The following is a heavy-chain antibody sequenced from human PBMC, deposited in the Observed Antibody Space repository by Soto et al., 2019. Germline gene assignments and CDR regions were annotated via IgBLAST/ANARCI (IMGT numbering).Heavy chain of an antibody. CDR2: ISGSGGTT. J-gene: IGHJ4*02. Sequence: EVQLLESGGGLVQPGGSQRLSCTVSGPTFRSYDMSWVRQAPGKGLEWVSGISGSGGTTSYADSVKGRFTISRDNSKNTLYLEMNRLRVEDTAVYYCARDIVTGFWGPGTVVSVSS. V-gene: IGHV3-23*01. D-gene: IGHD3-9*01. CDR3: ARDIVTGF. CDR1: GPTFRSYD.